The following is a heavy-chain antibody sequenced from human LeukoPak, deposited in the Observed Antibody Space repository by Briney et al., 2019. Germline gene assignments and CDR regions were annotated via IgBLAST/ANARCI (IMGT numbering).Heavy chain of an antibody. CDR3: AKDRGYCSSGSCPDAFDI. J-gene: IGHJ3*02. D-gene: IGHD2-15*01. CDR2: ISGSGGST. CDR1: GFTFSSYA. V-gene: IGHV3-23*01. Sequence: GGSLRLSCAASGFTFSSYAMSWVRQAPGKGLEWVSAISGSGGSTYYADSVKGRFTISRDNSKNTLYLQMNSLRAEDTAVYYCAKDRGYCSSGSCPDAFDIWGQGTMVTVSS.